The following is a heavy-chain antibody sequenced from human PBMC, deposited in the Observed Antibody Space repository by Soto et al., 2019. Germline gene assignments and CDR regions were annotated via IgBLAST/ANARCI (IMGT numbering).Heavy chain of an antibody. J-gene: IGHJ6*02. Sequence: GGSLRLSCAASGFTVSSNYMSWVRQAPGKGLEWVSVIYSGGSTYYADPVKGRFTISRDNSKNTLYPQMNSLRAEDTAVYYCARSDKGSSNQNQTYGMDVWGQGTTVTVSS. D-gene: IGHD2-15*01. V-gene: IGHV3-53*01. CDR2: IYSGGST. CDR1: GFTVSSNY. CDR3: ARSDKGSSNQNQTYGMDV.